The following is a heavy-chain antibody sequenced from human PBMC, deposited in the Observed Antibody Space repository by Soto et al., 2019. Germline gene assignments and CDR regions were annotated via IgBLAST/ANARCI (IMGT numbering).Heavy chain of an antibody. V-gene: IGHV4-61*01. Sequence: QVQLQESGPGLVKPSETLSLACTVSGGSVSSGSYYWSWIRQPPGKGLAWIGHIYYSGSTKYNPSLKSRVTISVDTSKNQFSLRLSSVTAADTAVYYCARELGVVDYWGQGTLVTVSS. J-gene: IGHJ4*02. CDR2: IYYSGST. D-gene: IGHD2-21*01. CDR1: GGSVSSGSYY. CDR3: ARELGVVDY.